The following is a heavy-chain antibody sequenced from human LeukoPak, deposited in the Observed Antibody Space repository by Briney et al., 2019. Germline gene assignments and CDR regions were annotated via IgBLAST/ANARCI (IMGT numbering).Heavy chain of an antibody. J-gene: IGHJ6*02. CDR1: GYTFTSYD. D-gene: IGHD2-15*01. CDR2: ISAYNGNT. Sequence: GASVKVSCKASGYTFTSYDITWVRQAPGQGLEWMGWISAYNGNTNYAQKLQGRVTMTTDTSTSTAYIELRSLRSDDTAVYYCARDGVVVVAAAYYYGMDVWGQGTTVTVSS. CDR3: ARDGVVVVAAAYYYGMDV. V-gene: IGHV1-18*01.